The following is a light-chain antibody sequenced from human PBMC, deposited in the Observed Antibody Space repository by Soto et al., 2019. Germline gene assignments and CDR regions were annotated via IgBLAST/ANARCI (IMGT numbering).Light chain of an antibody. V-gene: IGKV3-20*01. CDR2: GAS. J-gene: IGKJ3*01. Sequence: EIVLTQSPGTLSLSPGERATLSCRASQRISNDYLAWYQQKPGQAPRLLIHGASSRAIGIPDRFSGGGSGTDFTLSISRLEPVDFAVYFCQHYGISVPITFGPGTKVDIK. CDR1: QRISNDY. CDR3: QHYGISVPIT.